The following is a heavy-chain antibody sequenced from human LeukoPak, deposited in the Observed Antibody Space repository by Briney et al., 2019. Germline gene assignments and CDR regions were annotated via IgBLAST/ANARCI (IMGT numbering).Heavy chain of an antibody. CDR1: GFTFSSYA. V-gene: IGHV3-23*01. CDR3: AKELYNWNDLDAFDI. J-gene: IGHJ3*02. D-gene: IGHD1-20*01. CDR2: ISGSGRNT. Sequence: GGSLRLSCAASGFTFSSYAMSWVRQTPGKGLGWASAISGSGRNTYCADSVKGRFTISRDNSKNTLYLQMNSLRADDTAVYYCAKELYNWNDLDAFDIWGQGTMVTASS.